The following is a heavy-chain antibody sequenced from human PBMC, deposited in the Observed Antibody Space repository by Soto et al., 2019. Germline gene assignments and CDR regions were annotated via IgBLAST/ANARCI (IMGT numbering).Heavy chain of an antibody. V-gene: IGHV3-23*01. CDR3: AKVDVSTAGSFDY. Sequence: GGSLRLSCVPSGFTFSRHGLSWVRQAPVKGLEWVSTINPSGDSTFYADCVKGRFTISRDNSKNTVYLQMNRLSVGDTAVYLCAKVDVSTAGSFDYWGQGALVTVSS. J-gene: IGHJ4*02. CDR2: INPSGDST. CDR1: GFTFSRHG. D-gene: IGHD6-13*01.